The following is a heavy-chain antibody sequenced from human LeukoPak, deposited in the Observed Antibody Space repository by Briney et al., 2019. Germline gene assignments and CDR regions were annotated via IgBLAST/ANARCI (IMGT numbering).Heavy chain of an antibody. Sequence: PGGSLRLSCAASGFTFDDDAMQWVRQAPGKGLESVSLISGDGDSTYYADSVKGRFTISRDNSKNSLYLQMNSLRSEDTALYYCATSSSWYFLEYWGQGTLVTVSS. CDR1: GFTFDDDA. D-gene: IGHD6-13*01. V-gene: IGHV3-43*02. CDR3: ATSSSWYFLEY. CDR2: ISGDGDST. J-gene: IGHJ4*02.